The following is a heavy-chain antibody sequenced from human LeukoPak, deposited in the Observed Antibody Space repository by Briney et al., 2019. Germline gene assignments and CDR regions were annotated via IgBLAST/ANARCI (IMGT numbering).Heavy chain of an antibody. CDR1: GFTFSSFW. J-gene: IGHJ6*02. Sequence: GGSLRLSCAASGFTFSSFWMTWVRQAPGKGLEWVANIKEDGSQKYYVDSVKGRFTISRDNAKNSLFLQTNSLRAEDTAVYYCARQSYYYGMDVWGQGTTVTVSS. V-gene: IGHV3-7*01. CDR2: IKEDGSQK. CDR3: ARQSYYYGMDV.